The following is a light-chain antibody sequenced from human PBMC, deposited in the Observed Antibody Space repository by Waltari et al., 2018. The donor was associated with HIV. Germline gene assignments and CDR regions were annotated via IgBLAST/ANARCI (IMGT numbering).Light chain of an antibody. Sequence: QSVLTQPPSASGTPGQGVNIPCSGSTSNIGNNFIYWYHQFPGTAPKLLIYRNDQRPSGVPDRFSGSKSGTSASLAISGLQSEDEADYYCAAWDDSLNAWVFGGGTKLTVL. V-gene: IGLV1-44*01. CDR2: RND. CDR3: AAWDDSLNAWV. J-gene: IGLJ3*02. CDR1: TSNIGNNF.